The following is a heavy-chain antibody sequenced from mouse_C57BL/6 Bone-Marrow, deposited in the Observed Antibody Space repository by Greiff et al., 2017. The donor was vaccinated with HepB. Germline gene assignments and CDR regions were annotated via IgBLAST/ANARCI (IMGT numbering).Heavy chain of an antibody. Sequence: EVQLQQSGPVLVKPGASVKMSCKASGYTFTDYYMNWVKQSHGKSLEWIGVINPYNGGTSYNQKFKGKATLTVDKSSSTAYMELNSLTSEDSAVYYCARREVHYGSSPAWFAYWGQGTLVTVSA. J-gene: IGHJ3*01. CDR2: INPYNGGT. CDR3: ARREVHYGSSPAWFAY. D-gene: IGHD1-1*01. CDR1: GYTFTDYY. V-gene: IGHV1-19*01.